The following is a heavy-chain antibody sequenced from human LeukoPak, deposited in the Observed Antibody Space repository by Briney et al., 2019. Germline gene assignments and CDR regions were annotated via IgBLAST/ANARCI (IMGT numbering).Heavy chain of an antibody. CDR3: ARDRGTYYYDSTSHYDAFDI. CDR2: IKEDGSEK. Sequence: GGSLRLSCAASGFIFSSYWMSWVRQAPGKGLEWVANIKEDGSEKYYVDSVKCRFTISRDNAKNSLYLQMNSLRAEDTAVYYCARDRGTYYYDSTSHYDAFDIWGQGTMVTVSS. V-gene: IGHV3-7*01. J-gene: IGHJ3*02. CDR1: GFIFSSYW. D-gene: IGHD3-22*01.